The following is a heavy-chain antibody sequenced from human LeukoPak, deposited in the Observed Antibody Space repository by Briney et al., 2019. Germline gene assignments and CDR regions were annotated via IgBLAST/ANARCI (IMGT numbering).Heavy chain of an antibody. J-gene: IGHJ5*02. CDR3: VREAGYCASVCLKSNWFDP. V-gene: IGHV3-23*01. CDR2: ISNGKT. D-gene: IGHD2-15*01. CDR1: GFPFISHA. Sequence: PGGSLRLPCAASGFPFISHAMSWVRQPPGKGLEWVAAISNGKTYYADSVRGRFTISRDDSKNTVSLQMNSLRDEDTALYYCVREAGYCASVCLKSNWFDPWGQRTLVTASS.